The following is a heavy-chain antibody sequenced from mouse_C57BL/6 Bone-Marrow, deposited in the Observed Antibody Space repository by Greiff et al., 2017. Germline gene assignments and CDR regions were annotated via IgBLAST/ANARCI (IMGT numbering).Heavy chain of an antibody. CDR2: ISSGSSTI. V-gene: IGHV5-17*01. Sequence: EVMLVESGGGLVKPGGSLKLSCAASGFTFSDYGMHWVRQAPEKGLEWVAYISSGSSTIYYADKVKGRFTIPRDNAKNTLFLQMTILRSEDTAMYYCASDFYYYAMDYWGQGTSVTVSS. J-gene: IGHJ4*01. D-gene: IGHD2-13*01. CDR3: ASDFYYYAMDY. CDR1: GFTFSDYG.